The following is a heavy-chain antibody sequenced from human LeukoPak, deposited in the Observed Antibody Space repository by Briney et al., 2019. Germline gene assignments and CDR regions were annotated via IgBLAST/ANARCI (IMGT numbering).Heavy chain of an antibody. Sequence: ASVKVSCKASGYTFTGYYMHWVRQAPGQGLEWMGWINPNSGGTNYAQKFQGRVTMTRDTSASTAYMELQNLRSEDPAIYYCARDHDYEGLKGNYWGRGTMVIV. CDR3: ARDHDYEGLKGNY. CDR2: INPNSGGT. J-gene: IGHJ1*01. CDR1: GYTFTGYY. D-gene: IGHD1-7*01. V-gene: IGHV1-2*02.